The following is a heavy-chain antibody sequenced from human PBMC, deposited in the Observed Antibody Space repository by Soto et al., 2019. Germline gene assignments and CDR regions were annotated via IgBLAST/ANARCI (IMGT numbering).Heavy chain of an antibody. CDR3: ARGPLITMIVVAYYYYGMDV. J-gene: IGHJ6*02. CDR1: GGSFSGYY. V-gene: IGHV4-34*01. Sequence: SETLSLTCAVYGGSFSGYYWSWIRQPPGKGLEWIGEINHSGSTNYNPSLKSRGTISVDTSKNQFSLKLSSVTAADTAVYYCARGPLITMIVVAYYYYGMDVWGQGTTVTVSS. D-gene: IGHD3-22*01. CDR2: INHSGST.